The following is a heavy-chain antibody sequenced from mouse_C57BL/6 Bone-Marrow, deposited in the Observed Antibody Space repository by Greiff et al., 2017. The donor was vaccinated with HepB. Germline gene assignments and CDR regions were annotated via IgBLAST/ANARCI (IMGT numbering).Heavy chain of an antibody. V-gene: IGHV1-81*01. J-gene: IGHJ2*01. D-gene: IGHD1-1*01. CDR1: GYTFTSYG. CDR3: ARFRYYGSSLDY. CDR2: IYPRSGNT. Sequence: VQLQQSGAELARPGASVKLSCKASGYTFTSYGISWVKLRTGQGLEWIGEIYPRSGNTYYNEKFKGKATLTADKSSSTAYMELRSLTSEDSAVYFCARFRYYGSSLDYWGQGTTLTVSS.